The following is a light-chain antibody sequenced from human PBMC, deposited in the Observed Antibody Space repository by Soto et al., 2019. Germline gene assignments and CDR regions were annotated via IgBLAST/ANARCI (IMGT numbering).Light chain of an antibody. J-gene: IGKJ1*01. V-gene: IGKV1-5*03. Sequence: DIQMTQSPSTLSASVGDRVTITCRASQSISSWLAWYQQKPGKAPKVLIYKASNLESGVPSRFSGSGSGTEFILTISSLQPDDFATYYCQQYKTYSHTFGQGTKVEIE. CDR1: QSISSW. CDR3: QQYKTYSHT. CDR2: KAS.